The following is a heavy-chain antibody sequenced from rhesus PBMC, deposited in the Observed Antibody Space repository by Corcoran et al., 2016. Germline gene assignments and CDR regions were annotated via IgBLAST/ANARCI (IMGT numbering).Heavy chain of an antibody. CDR3: ARDGDYYSGRPLGALDS. CDR1: GYSISSGYG. V-gene: IGHV4-122*02. Sequence: QLQLQESGPGLVKPSETLSLTCAVSGYSISSGYGWSWIRQPPGKELEWIGYISYSGNTSYNPSLKSRVTISRDTSKNQFSLKLSSVTAADTAVYYCARDGDYYSGRPLGALDSWGQGVVVTVSS. CDR2: ISYSGNT. D-gene: IGHD3-16*01. J-gene: IGHJ6*01.